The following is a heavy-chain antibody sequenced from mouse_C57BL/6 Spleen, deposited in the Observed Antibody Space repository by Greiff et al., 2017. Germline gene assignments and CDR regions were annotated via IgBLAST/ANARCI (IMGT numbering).Heavy chain of an antibody. CDR1: GFTFSDYY. J-gene: IGHJ1*03. V-gene: IGHV5-16*01. D-gene: IGHD1-1*01. CDR2: INYDGSST. CDR3: ARGDYGGSSRGYFDV. Sequence: EVKLVESEGGLVQPGSSMKLSCTASGFTFSDYYMAWVRQVPEKGLEWVANINYDGSSTYYLDSLKSRFIISRDNAKNILYLQMSSLKSEDTATYYCARGDYGGSSRGYFDVWGTGTTVTVSS.